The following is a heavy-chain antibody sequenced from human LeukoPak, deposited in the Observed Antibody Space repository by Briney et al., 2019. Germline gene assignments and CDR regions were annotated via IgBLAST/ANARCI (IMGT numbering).Heavy chain of an antibody. CDR1: GGSISSSNW. CDR2: IYHSGNT. CDR3: ARAETYNFDY. J-gene: IGHJ4*02. V-gene: IGHV4-4*02. Sequence: PSGTLSLTCAVSGGSISSSNWWTWVRQPPGKGLEWIGEIYHSGNTNYNPSLKSRFTISVDKSKNQFSLKLSSVTAADTAVYYCARAETYNFDYWGQGTLVTVSS. D-gene: IGHD1-1*01.